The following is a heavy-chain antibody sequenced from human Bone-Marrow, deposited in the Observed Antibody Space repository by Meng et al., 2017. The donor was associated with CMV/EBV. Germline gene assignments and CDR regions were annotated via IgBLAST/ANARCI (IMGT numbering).Heavy chain of an antibody. J-gene: IGHJ6*02. D-gene: IGHD2-2*02. V-gene: IGHV1-18*01. CDR3: ARDPDCSSTNCYTSSYGMDV. CDR2: ISAYNGNT. Sequence: ASVKVSCKASGGTFSSYAISWVRLAPGQGLEWMGWISAYNGNTNFAQKLQGRVTTTTDTSTSTAYLELRSLRSDDTAVYYCARDPDCSSTNCYTSSYGMDVWGQGTTVTVSS. CDR1: GGTFSSYA.